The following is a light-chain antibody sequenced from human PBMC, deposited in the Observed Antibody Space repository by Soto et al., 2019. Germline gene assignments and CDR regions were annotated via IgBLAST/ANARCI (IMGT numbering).Light chain of an antibody. CDR2: SAS. Sequence: DIHLTQSPSFLSASFLYIITITWXASQGISNYLAWYQQKPGKAPELLVYSASTLQSGVPSRFSGGGSETEFSLTIGTLQPEDFATYYCLQLFRYPLTFGGGTKVDIK. CDR3: LQLFRYPLT. V-gene: IGKV1-9*01. J-gene: IGKJ4*01. CDR1: QGISNY.